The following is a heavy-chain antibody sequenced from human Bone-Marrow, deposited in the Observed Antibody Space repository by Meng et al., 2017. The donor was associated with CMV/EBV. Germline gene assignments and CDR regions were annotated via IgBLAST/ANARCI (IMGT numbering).Heavy chain of an antibody. CDR1: GFTFSSYS. CDR2: ISSSSSYI. V-gene: IGHV3-21*04. CDR3: ATASTVTTHPPDYYYYYGMDV. D-gene: IGHD4-17*01. J-gene: IGHJ6*02. Sequence: GGSLRLSCAASGFTFSSYSMNWVRQAPGKGLEWVSSISSSSSYIYYADSVKGRFTISRDNSKNTLYRQMNSLRAEDTAVYYCATASTVTTHPPDYYYYYGMDVWGQGTTVTVAS.